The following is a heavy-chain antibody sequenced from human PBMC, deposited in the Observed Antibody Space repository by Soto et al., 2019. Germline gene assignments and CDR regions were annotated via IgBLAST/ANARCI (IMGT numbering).Heavy chain of an antibody. Sequence: VKVSCKASGGTFSSYAISWVRQAPGQGLEWMGGIIPISGTANYAQKFQGRVTVTADESTSTAYMELSSLRSEDTAVYYCARSQGSSTSLEIYYYYYYGMDVWGQGTMVTVSS. V-gene: IGHV1-69*13. CDR3: ARSQGSSTSLEIYYYYYYGMDV. J-gene: IGHJ6*02. CDR2: IIPISGTA. D-gene: IGHD2-2*01. CDR1: GGTFSSYA.